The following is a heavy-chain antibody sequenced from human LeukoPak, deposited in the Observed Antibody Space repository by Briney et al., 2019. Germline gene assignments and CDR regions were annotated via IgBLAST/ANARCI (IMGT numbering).Heavy chain of an antibody. CDR1: GFTFSSYS. J-gene: IGHJ4*02. CDR3: ARASLGGSSSPLFY. V-gene: IGHV3-21*01. D-gene: IGHD6-6*01. CDR2: ISSSSSYI. Sequence: PGGSLRLSCAASGFTFSSYSMNWVRQAPGKGLGWVSSISSSSSYIYYADSVKGRFTISRDNAKNSLYLQMNSLRAEDTAVYYCARASLGGSSSPLFYWGQGTLVTVSS.